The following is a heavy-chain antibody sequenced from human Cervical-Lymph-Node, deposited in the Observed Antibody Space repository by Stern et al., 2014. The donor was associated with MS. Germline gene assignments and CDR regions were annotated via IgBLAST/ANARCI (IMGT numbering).Heavy chain of an antibody. V-gene: IGHV1-69*01. J-gene: IGHJ4*02. D-gene: IGHD6-25*01. Sequence: VQLEESGAEVKKPGSSVKVSCRASGDTFSINTISWVRQVPGQGLEWMGGAIPMFGTANLAENFQGRVTISADESTSTAYMELSSLRSEDTAVYFCARDQGGVAAYWGQGTLVTVSS. CDR1: GDTFSINT. CDR2: AIPMFGTA. CDR3: ARDQGGVAAY.